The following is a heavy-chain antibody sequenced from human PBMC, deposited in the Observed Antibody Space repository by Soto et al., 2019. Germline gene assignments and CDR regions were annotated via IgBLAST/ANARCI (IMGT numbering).Heavy chain of an antibody. Sequence: SVKFSCKASGGTFSSYAISWVRQAPGQGLEWMGGIIPIFGTANYAQKFQGRVTITADESTSTAYMELSSLRSEDTAVYYCARDEYCSGGSCYLQFDYWGQGTLVTVS. V-gene: IGHV1-69*13. J-gene: IGHJ4*02. CDR1: GGTFSSYA. CDR3: ARDEYCSGGSCYLQFDY. CDR2: IIPIFGTA. D-gene: IGHD2-15*01.